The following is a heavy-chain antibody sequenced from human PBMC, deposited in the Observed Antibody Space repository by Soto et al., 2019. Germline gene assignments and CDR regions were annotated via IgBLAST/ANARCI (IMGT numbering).Heavy chain of an antibody. Sequence: ASVKVSCKNSGYSFTDYHIHWVRQAPGQGLELLGRINPKSGGTSTAQKFQGWVTMTTDTSISTASMELTRLTSDDTALYYCARGDSTDCSNGVCSFFYNHDMDVWGQGTTVTV. CDR1: GYSFTDYH. CDR3: ARGDSTDCSNGVCSFFYNHDMDV. D-gene: IGHD2-8*01. J-gene: IGHJ6*02. CDR2: INPKSGGT. V-gene: IGHV1-2*04.